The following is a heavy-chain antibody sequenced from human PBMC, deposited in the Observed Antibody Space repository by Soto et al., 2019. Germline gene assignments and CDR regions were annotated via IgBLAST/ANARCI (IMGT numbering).Heavy chain of an antibody. J-gene: IGHJ3*02. CDR2: IIPIFGTA. CDR1: GGTFSSYA. V-gene: IGHV1-69*06. D-gene: IGHD1-26*01. CDR3: ARDGRRATVDAFDI. Sequence: SVKVSCKASGGTFSSYAISWVRQAPGQGLEWMGGIIPIFGTANYAQKFQGRVTITADKSTSTAYMELSSLRSEDTAVYYCARDGRRATVDAFDIWGQGTMVTVS.